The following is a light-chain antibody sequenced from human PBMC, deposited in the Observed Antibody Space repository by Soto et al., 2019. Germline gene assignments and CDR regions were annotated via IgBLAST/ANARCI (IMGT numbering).Light chain of an antibody. Sequence: DIPMTQSPSTLSASVGDRVTITCRASQSISSWLAWYQQKPGKAPNLLIFDASSLKSGVPSRFSGSGSGTEFTLTISSLHPDDFATYYCQQYISYRYTFGQGTKLEIK. CDR2: DAS. CDR3: QQYISYRYT. V-gene: IGKV1-5*01. J-gene: IGKJ2*01. CDR1: QSISSW.